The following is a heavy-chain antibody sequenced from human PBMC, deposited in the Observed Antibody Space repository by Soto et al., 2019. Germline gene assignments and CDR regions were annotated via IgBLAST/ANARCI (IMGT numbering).Heavy chain of an antibody. CDR3: VALGAHIF. CDR1: GFTFSNYD. V-gene: IGHV3-13*04. Sequence: EVQLVESGGGLVQPGGSLRLSCVVSGFTFSNYDMHWVRQATGKGLEWVSAIASAGDTNYADYVRGRFAISRKNAVDSLFLQISCLRGGDTAVSYCVALGAHIFWGQGTLVTVSS. J-gene: IGHJ4*02. CDR2: IASAGDT. D-gene: IGHD2-8*02.